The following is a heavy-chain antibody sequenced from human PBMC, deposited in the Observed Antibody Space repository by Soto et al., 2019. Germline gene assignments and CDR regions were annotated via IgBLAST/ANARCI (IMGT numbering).Heavy chain of an antibody. CDR3: ARIGGYHGPLDY. Sequence: SETLSLTCSVSGVPISSYFWSWIRQAPGRGLEWIGYTYHRGSTNYSPSLKSRVAISLDTSENQLSLKVDSVTAADTAVYYCARIGGYHGPLDYWGQGTPVTVSS. J-gene: IGHJ4*02. V-gene: IGHV4-59*01. CDR1: GVPISSYF. CDR2: TYHRGST. D-gene: IGHD6-25*01.